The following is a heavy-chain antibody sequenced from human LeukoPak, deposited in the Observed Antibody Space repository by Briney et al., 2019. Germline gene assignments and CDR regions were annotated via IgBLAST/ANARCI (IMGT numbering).Heavy chain of an antibody. Sequence: GGSLRLSCAASGFTFTNYAMTWVRQAPGKGLEWISGISKSGDITFYADSVKGRFTISRDTSKSAVYLQMNNLRAEDTAVYYCARDNWNDAPGGFDPWGQGTLVTVSS. CDR3: ARDNWNDAPGGFDP. V-gene: IGHV3-23*01. D-gene: IGHD1-20*01. CDR1: GFTFTNYA. CDR2: ISKSGDIT. J-gene: IGHJ5*02.